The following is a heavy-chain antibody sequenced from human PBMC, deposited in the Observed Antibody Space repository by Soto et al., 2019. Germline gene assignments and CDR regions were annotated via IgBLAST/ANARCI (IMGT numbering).Heavy chain of an antibody. CDR1: GYTFTRYI. J-gene: IGHJ6*03. Sequence: QVQFVQSGAEVKKPGASVKVSCKASGYTFTRYIMQWVRQAPGQRLEWMGWINAGNGNTRYSQKFQDRVTITTDTSASTAYMELSSLRSEDTAVYYCAREYLGYMDVWGKGTTVTVSS. D-gene: IGHD7-27*01. V-gene: IGHV1-3*01. CDR2: INAGNGNT. CDR3: AREYLGYMDV.